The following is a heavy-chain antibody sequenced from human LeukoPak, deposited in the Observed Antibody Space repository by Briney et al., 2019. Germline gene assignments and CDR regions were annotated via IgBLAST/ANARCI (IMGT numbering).Heavy chain of an antibody. V-gene: IGHV3-53*01. CDR1: GFIVSSNY. CDR2: IYSGGNT. CDR3: ASELRFLEG. Sequence: GGSLRLSCAASGFIVSSNYMSWVRQAPGKGLEWVSVIYSGGNTYYADSVKGRFTISRDNSKNTLFLQMNSQRAEDTAVYYCASELRFLEGWGQGTLVTVSS. D-gene: IGHD3-3*01. J-gene: IGHJ4*02.